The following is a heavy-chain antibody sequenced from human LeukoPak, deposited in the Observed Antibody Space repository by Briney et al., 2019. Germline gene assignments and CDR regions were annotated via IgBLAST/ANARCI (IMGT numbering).Heavy chain of an antibody. Sequence: GASVKVSCKASGYTFTRYYMHWVRQAPGQGLEWMGWINPNSGGTNYAQKFQGRVTMTRDTSISTAYMELSRLRSDDTAVYYCARDQEGIVVVPAATHGRNWFDPWGQGTLVTVSS. CDR2: INPNSGGT. J-gene: IGHJ5*02. V-gene: IGHV1-2*02. D-gene: IGHD2-2*01. CDR1: GYTFTRYY. CDR3: ARDQEGIVVVPAATHGRNWFDP.